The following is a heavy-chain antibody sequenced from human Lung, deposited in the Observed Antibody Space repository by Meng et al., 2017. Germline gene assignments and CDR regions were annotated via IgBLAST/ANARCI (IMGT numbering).Heavy chain of an antibody. D-gene: IGHD1-1*01. CDR1: AFTFTDHL. CDR3: TNDRLNH. Sequence: QWVEAGGVLATPRVSLTCSWSSSAFTFTDHLMHWVRPGPGKGVVWVSRINRDGTKPTYADSVKGRFTISRDNAKNTLYLQMNNLRAEDTAFYYCTNDRLNHWGQSALVTVSS. J-gene: IGHJ1*01. CDR2: INRDGTKP. V-gene: IGHV3-74*01.